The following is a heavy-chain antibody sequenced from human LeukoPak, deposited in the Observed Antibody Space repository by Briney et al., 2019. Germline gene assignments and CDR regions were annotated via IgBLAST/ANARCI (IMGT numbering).Heavy chain of an antibody. J-gene: IGHJ4*02. CDR3: ARYYYDSSAYYYLFDY. CDR2: FYYSGST. D-gene: IGHD3-22*01. Sequence: PSETLSLTCTVSGGSISNYQWSWIRQPPGKGLEWIGYFYYSGSTNYNPSLRSRVTISVDTSKNQFSLTLTSVTAADTAVYYCARYYYDSSAYYYLFDYWGQGILVTVSS. V-gene: IGHV4-59*01. CDR1: GGSISNYQ.